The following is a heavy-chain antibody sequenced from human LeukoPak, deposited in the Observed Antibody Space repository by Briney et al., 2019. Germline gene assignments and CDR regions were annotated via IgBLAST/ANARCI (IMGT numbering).Heavy chain of an antibody. D-gene: IGHD4-17*01. Sequence: SETLSLTCTVSGGSMSNYYWSWIRQPAGKGLEWIGRIYTSGSTNYNPSLKSRVTMSIDTSKSQFSLKLSSVTAADTALYYCARDSGHYGIGLWGQGTLVTVSS. CDR3: ARDSGHYGIGL. J-gene: IGHJ4*02. V-gene: IGHV4-4*07. CDR2: IYTSGST. CDR1: GGSMSNYY.